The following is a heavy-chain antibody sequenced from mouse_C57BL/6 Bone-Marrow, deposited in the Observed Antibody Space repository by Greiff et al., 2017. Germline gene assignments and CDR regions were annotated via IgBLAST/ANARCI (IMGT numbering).Heavy chain of an antibody. Sequence: QVQLQQPGAELVRPGTSVKLSCKASGYTFTSYWMHWVKQRPGQGLEWIGVIDPSDSYTNYNQKFKGKATLTVDTSSSTAYMQLSSLTSEDSAVYYGARPITTGPSWYFDVWGTGTTVTVSS. CDR3: ARPITTGPSWYFDV. D-gene: IGHD1-1*01. CDR2: IDPSDSYT. J-gene: IGHJ1*03. V-gene: IGHV1-59*01. CDR1: GYTFTSYW.